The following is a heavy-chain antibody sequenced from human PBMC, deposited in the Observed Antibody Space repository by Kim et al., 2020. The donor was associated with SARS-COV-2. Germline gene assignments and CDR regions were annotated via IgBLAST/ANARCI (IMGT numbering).Heavy chain of an antibody. V-gene: IGHV4-30-2*01. Sequence: SETLSLTCAVSGGSISSGGYSWSWIRQPPGKGLEWIGYIYHSGSTYYNPSLKSRVTISVDRSKNQFSLKLSSVTAADTAVDYCASVVPAAIVFDYLGQGT. CDR1: GGSISSGGYS. CDR3: ASVVPAAIVFDY. CDR2: IYHSGST. J-gene: IGHJ4*02. D-gene: IGHD2-2*02.